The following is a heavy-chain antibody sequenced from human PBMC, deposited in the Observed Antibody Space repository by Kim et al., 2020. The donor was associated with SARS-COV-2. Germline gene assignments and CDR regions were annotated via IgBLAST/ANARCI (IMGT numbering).Heavy chain of an antibody. V-gene: IGHV4-39*01. J-gene: IGHJ1*01. CDR2: IYYSGST. CDR3: AHPGIWYYYDSSGYYPFQH. D-gene: IGHD3-22*01. CDR1: GGSISSSSYY. Sequence: SETLSLTCTVSGGSISSSSYYWGWIRQPPGKGLEWIGSIYYSGSTYYNPSLKSRVTISVDTSKNQFSLKLSSVTAADTAVYYCAHPGIWYYYDSSGYYPFQHWGQGTLVTVSS.